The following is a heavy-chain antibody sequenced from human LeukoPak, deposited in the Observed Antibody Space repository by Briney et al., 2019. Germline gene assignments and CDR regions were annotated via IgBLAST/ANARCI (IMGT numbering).Heavy chain of an antibody. Sequence: SETLSLTCTVSGDSISSGDYYWSWIRQPAGKGLEWIGRISSSGSTNYNPSLKSRVTISVDTSKNQFSLKLSSVTAADTAVYYCARDRTTYGSVDYYYMDVWGKGTTVTISS. D-gene: IGHD4-17*01. V-gene: IGHV4-61*02. J-gene: IGHJ6*03. CDR2: ISSSGST. CDR3: ARDRTTYGSVDYYYMDV. CDR1: GDSISSGDYY.